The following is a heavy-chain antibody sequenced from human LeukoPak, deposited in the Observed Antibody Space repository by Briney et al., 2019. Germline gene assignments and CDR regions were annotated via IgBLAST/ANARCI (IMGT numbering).Heavy chain of an antibody. CDR2: IYSGGST. J-gene: IGHJ4*02. V-gene: IGHV3-53*01. CDR3: ARVRNYYDSSGYYGNYFDY. D-gene: IGHD3-22*01. Sequence: AGGSLRLSCAASGFTVSSNYMSWVRQAPGKGLEWVSVIYSGGSTYYADSVKGRFTISRDNSKNTLYLQMNSLRAEDTAVYYCARVRNYYDSSGYYGNYFDYWGQGTLVTVSS. CDR1: GFTVSSNY.